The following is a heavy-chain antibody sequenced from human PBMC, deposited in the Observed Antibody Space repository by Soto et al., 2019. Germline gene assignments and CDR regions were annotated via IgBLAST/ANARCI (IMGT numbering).Heavy chain of an antibody. V-gene: IGHV3-30*18. CDR3: AKDPGRHSYGYRAYYYYYYMDV. CDR1: GFTFSSYG. J-gene: IGHJ6*03. Sequence: QVQLVESGGGVVQPGRSLRLSCAASGFTFSSYGMHWVRQAPGKGLEWVAVISYDGSNKYYPDSVKGRFTISRDNSKNTLYLQMNSLRAEDTAVYYCAKDPGRHSYGYRAYYYYYYMDVWGKGTTVTVSS. D-gene: IGHD5-18*01. CDR2: ISYDGSNK.